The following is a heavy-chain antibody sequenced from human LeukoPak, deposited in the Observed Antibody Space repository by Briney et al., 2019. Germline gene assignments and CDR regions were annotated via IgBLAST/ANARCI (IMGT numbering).Heavy chain of an antibody. CDR1: GFTFNNAW. CDR2: IYRKTDGGTT. J-gene: IGHJ4*02. CDR3: TTGSNRYDSSDFDH. Sequence: PGGSLRLSCVASGFTFNNAWMNCVRQAPGKGLEWVGRIYRKTDGGTTEHAAPVKGRFTISRDDSKNTLYLQMNSLKTEDTAVYYCTTGSNRYDSSDFDHWGQGTLVTVSS. D-gene: IGHD3-22*01. V-gene: IGHV3-15*01.